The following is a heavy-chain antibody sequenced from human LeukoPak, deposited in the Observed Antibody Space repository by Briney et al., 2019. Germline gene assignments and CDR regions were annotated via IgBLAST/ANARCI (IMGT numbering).Heavy chain of an antibody. Sequence: SETLCLTCAVSGYSISSGYYWGWIRQPPGQGLEWIGNIYHSGSTYYNPSLKSRVTISVDTSKNQFSLKLSSVTAADTAVYYCARLPPYSSSAYYFDYWGQGTLVTVSS. V-gene: IGHV4-38-2*01. CDR2: IYHSGST. D-gene: IGHD6-6*01. CDR3: ARLPPYSSSAYYFDY. J-gene: IGHJ4*02. CDR1: GYSISSGYY.